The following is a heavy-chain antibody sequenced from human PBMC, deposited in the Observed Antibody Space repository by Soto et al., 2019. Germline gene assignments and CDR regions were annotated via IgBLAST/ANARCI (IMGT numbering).Heavy chain of an antibody. CDR2: IIPILGIA. CDR1: GVTFSSYT. CDR3: ARDGGYSWFDP. Sequence: QVQLVQSGAEVKKPGSSVKVSCKASGVTFSSYTISWVRQAPGQGLEWMGRIIPILGIANYAQKFQGRVTITADKSTSTAYMELSSLRSEDTAVYYCARDGGYSWFDPWGQGTLVTVSS. J-gene: IGHJ5*02. D-gene: IGHD1-26*01. V-gene: IGHV1-69*08.